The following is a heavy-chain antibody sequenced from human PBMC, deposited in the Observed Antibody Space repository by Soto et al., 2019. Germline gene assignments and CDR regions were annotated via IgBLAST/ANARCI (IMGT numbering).Heavy chain of an antibody. J-gene: IGHJ4*02. CDR2: ISYDGSNQ. CDR1: GFTFNSYA. D-gene: IGHD3-16*01. Sequence: QVQLVESGGGVVQPGRSLRLSCAASGFTFNSYAMHWVRQAPGKGLEWVAIISYDGSNQHYADSVKDQFTISRDNSKNTLNLQMNSLRPEDTAMYYCARGSGLYDQGRLVYWGQGTLVTVSS. CDR3: ARGSGLYDQGRLVY. V-gene: IGHV3-30-3*01.